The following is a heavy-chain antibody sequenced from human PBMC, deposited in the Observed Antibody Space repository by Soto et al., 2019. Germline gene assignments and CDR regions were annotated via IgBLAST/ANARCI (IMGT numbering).Heavy chain of an antibody. CDR1: GYTFTSYY. D-gene: IGHD2-15*01. J-gene: IGHJ6*02. V-gene: IGHV1-46*03. Sequence: GASVKVSCKASGYTFTSYYMHWVRQAPGQGLEWMGIINPSGGSTSYAQKFQGRVTMTRDTSTSTVYMELSSLRSEDTAVYYCARGPPGYCSGGSCYGANYYYGMDVWGQGTTVTVS. CDR2: INPSGGST. CDR3: ARGPPGYCSGGSCYGANYYYGMDV.